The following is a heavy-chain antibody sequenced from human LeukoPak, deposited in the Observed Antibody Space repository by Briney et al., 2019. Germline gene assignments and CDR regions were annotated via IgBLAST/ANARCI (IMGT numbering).Heavy chain of an antibody. CDR2: ISWNSGSI. Sequence: GGSLRLSCAASGFTFDDYAMHWVRQAPGKGLEWVSGISWNSGSIGYADSVRGRFTISRDNAKNSLYLQMNSLRAEDTALYYCAKNYYGSGSYPTYYYGMDVWGQGTTVTVSS. V-gene: IGHV3-9*01. D-gene: IGHD3-10*01. CDR3: AKNYYGSGSYPTYYYGMDV. J-gene: IGHJ6*02. CDR1: GFTFDDYA.